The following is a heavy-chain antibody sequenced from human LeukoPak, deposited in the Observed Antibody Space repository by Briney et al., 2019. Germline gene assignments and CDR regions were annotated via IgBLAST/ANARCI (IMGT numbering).Heavy chain of an antibody. CDR1: GGSISSYY. V-gene: IGHV4-59*01. J-gene: IGHJ5*02. Sequence: PSETLSLSCTVSGGSISSYYWSWIRQPPGKGLEWIGYIYYSGSTNYNPSLKSRVTISVDTSKNQFSLKPSSVTAADTAVYYCARDKYSSRYWLDPWGQGTLVTVSS. CDR3: ARDKYSSRYWLDP. D-gene: IGHD6-19*01. CDR2: IYYSGST.